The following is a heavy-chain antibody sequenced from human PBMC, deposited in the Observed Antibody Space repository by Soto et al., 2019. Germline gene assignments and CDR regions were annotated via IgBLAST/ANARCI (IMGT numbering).Heavy chain of an antibody. J-gene: IGHJ1*01. Sequence: SVKVSCKASGGTFSSYAISWVRQAPGQGLEWMGGIIPIFGTANYAQKFQGRVTITADESTSTAYMELSSLRSEDTAVYYCARDGPDGSGYQHWGQGTLVTVSS. V-gene: IGHV1-69*13. D-gene: IGHD3-22*01. CDR1: GGTFSSYA. CDR3: ARDGPDGSGYQH. CDR2: IIPIFGTA.